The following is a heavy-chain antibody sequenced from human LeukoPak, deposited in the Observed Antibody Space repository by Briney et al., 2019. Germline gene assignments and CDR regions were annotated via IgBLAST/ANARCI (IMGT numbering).Heavy chain of an antibody. Sequence: PSETLSLTCTVSGGSISSGSYYWSWIRQPAGKGLEWIGRIYTSGSTNYNPSLKSRVTISVDTSKNQFSLKLSSVTAADTAVHYCASCIAAAGTERYFDYWGQGTLVTVSS. CDR1: GGSISSGSYY. D-gene: IGHD6-13*01. V-gene: IGHV4-61*02. CDR3: ASCIAAAGTERYFDY. CDR2: IYTSGST. J-gene: IGHJ4*02.